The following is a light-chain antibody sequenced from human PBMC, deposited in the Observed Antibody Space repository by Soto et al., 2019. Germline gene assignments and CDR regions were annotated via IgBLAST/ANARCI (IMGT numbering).Light chain of an antibody. CDR1: QSISSW. V-gene: IGKV1-5*01. Sequence: DIQMTQSPSTLSASVGDRVTITCRASQSISSWLAWYQQKPGKAPKLLIYDASSLESVVPSRFSGRGSGTEFTLTISSLQPDDFATYYCQQYNSYSWTFGQGTKVEIK. J-gene: IGKJ1*01. CDR2: DAS. CDR3: QQYNSYSWT.